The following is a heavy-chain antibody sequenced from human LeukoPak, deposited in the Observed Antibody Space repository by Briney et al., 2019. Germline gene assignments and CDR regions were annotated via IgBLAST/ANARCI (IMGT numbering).Heavy chain of an antibody. CDR3: AREYSSSSEGIWFDP. Sequence: SETLSLTCAVSGVSIRSYFWSWLRQPPGKGLEWIGYIYYSGSTNYNPSLKSRVTISVDTSKSQFSLNLSSVTAADTAVYYCAREYSSSSEGIWFDPWGQGTLVTVSS. CDR2: IYYSGST. D-gene: IGHD6-6*01. V-gene: IGHV4-59*01. J-gene: IGHJ5*02. CDR1: GVSIRSYF.